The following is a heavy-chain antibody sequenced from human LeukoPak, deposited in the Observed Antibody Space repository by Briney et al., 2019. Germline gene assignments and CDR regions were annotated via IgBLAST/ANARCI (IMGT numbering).Heavy chain of an antibody. Sequence: SGESLKISCKGSGYSFTSYWIGWVRQMPGKGLEWMGIIYPGDSDTRYSPSFQGQVTISADKSISTAYLQWSSLKASDTAMYYWARYSSSWVPGGWFDPWGQGTLVTVSS. D-gene: IGHD6-13*01. CDR2: IYPGDSDT. V-gene: IGHV5-51*01. CDR1: GYSFTSYW. CDR3: ARYSSSWVPGGWFDP. J-gene: IGHJ5*02.